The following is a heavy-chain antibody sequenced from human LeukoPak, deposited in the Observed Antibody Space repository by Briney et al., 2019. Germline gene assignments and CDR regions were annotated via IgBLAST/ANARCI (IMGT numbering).Heavy chain of an antibody. CDR3: ARDGSRGNLVTAPDF. V-gene: IGHV3-23*01. CDR1: GFTFSTYG. J-gene: IGHJ4*02. Sequence: GGSLRLSCAASGFTFSTYGMSWVRQAPGKGLEWVSAISGSGDNTYYADSVKGRFTISRDNSKNTLYLQMNSLRAEDTAVYYCARDGSRGNLVTAPDFWGQGTLVTVSS. D-gene: IGHD2-21*02. CDR2: ISGSGDNT.